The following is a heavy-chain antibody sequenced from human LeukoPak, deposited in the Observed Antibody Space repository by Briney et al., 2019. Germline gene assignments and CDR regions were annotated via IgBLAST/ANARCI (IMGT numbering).Heavy chain of an antibody. Sequence: SETLSLTCTVSGYSISSGYYWSWIRQPPGKGLEWIGEINHSGSTNYNPSLKSRVTISVDTSKNQFSLKLSSVTAADTAVYYCASRSLDYYDSSGTDYWGQGTLVTVSS. V-gene: IGHV4-38-2*02. CDR2: INHSGST. D-gene: IGHD3-22*01. CDR3: ASRSLDYYDSSGTDY. J-gene: IGHJ4*02. CDR1: GYSISSGYY.